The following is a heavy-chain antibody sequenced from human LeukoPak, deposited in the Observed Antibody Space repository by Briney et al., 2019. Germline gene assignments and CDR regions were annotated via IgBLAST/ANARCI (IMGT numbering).Heavy chain of an antibody. CDR1: GGTFSSYA. V-gene: IGHV1-69*13. CDR2: IIPIFGTA. CDR3: AHPAWSRTYYYGMDV. D-gene: IGHD1-7*01. Sequence: SVKVSCKASGGTFSSYAISWVRQAPGQGLEWMGGIIPIFGTANYAQKFQGRVTITADESTSTAYMELSSLRSEDTAVYYCAHPAWSRTYYYGMDVWGQGTTVTVSS. J-gene: IGHJ6*02.